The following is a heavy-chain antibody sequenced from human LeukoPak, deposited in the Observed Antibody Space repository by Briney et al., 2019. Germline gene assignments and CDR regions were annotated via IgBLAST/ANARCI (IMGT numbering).Heavy chain of an antibody. J-gene: IGHJ2*01. D-gene: IGHD1-26*01. CDR3: ARAGVTDLLGETYWYFDL. CDR2: IYSGGNT. CDR1: GFTFSSYW. V-gene: IGHV3-66*01. Sequence: GGSLRLSCAASGFTFSSYWMSWVRQAPGKGLEWVSVIYSGGNTYYADSVKGRFTISRDNAENSLYLQMNSLRAEDTAVYSCARAGVTDLLGETYWYFDLWGRGTLVTVSS.